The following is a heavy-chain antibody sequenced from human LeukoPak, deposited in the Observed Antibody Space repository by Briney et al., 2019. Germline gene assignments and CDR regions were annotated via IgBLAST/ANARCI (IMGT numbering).Heavy chain of an antibody. CDR1: GYTFPSYA. D-gene: IGHD2-2*01. Sequence: GASVKVSCKASGYTFPSYAMHWVRQAPGQRLEWVGWINAGNGNTKYSQKFQGRVTITRDTSASTAYMELSSLRSEDTAVYYCARVLWGYCSSTSCPTVDYWGQGTLVTVSS. CDR3: ARVLWGYCSSTSCPTVDY. CDR2: INAGNGNT. J-gene: IGHJ4*02. V-gene: IGHV1-3*01.